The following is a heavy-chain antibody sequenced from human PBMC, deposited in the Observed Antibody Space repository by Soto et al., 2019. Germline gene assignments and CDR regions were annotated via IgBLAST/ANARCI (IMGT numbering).Heavy chain of an antibody. V-gene: IGHV4-59*01. CDR1: GGSISSYH. CDR3: ARGGGSDPFDY. D-gene: IGHD5-12*01. J-gene: IGHJ4*02. Sequence: SETLSLTCTVSGGSISSYHWSWIRQPPGKGLEWIGYIYYSGSTNYNPSLKSRVTISVDTSKNQFSLKLSSVTAADTAVYYCARGGGSDPFDYWGQGTLVTVSS. CDR2: IYYSGST.